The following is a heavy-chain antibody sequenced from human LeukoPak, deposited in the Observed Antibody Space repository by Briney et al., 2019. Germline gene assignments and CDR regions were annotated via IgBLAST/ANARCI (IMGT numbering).Heavy chain of an antibody. D-gene: IGHD1-7*01. CDR2: ISSSGSTI. Sequence: GGSLRLSCAASGFTVSSNYMSWVRQAPGKGLEWVSYISSSGSTIYYADSVKGRFTISRDNAKNSLYLQMNSLRAEDTAVYYCAKDGKTRNWNYYQAKPVYWGQGTLVTVSS. CDR3: AKDGKTRNWNYYQAKPVY. V-gene: IGHV3-11*01. CDR1: GFTVSSNY. J-gene: IGHJ4*02.